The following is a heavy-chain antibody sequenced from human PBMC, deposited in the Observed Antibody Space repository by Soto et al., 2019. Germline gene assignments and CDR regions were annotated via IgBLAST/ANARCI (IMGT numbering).Heavy chain of an antibody. Sequence: SETLTLTCTVSGGSISSGGYDWSWIRQHPGKGLEWIGYIYYSGSTNYNPSLKSRVTISVDTSKNQFSLKLSSVTSADTAVYFCARIIGSTGGTAFDYWGQGTPVTVSS. D-gene: IGHD6-13*01. V-gene: IGHV4-61*08. CDR2: IYYSGST. CDR3: ARIIGSTGGTAFDY. J-gene: IGHJ4*02. CDR1: GGSISSGGYD.